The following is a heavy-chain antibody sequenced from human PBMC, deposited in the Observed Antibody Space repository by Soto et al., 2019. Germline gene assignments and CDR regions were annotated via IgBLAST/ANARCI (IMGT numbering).Heavy chain of an antibody. CDR1: GFTFSSYA. CDR3: AKGVVGATTPFDY. Sequence: EVQLLESGGGLVQPGGSLRLSCAASGFTFSSYAMSWVRQAPGKGLEWVSAISGSGGSTYYADSVKGRFTISSDNSKNTLYLQMNSLRAEDTAVYYCAKGVVGATTPFDYWGQGTLVTVSS. CDR2: ISGSGGST. V-gene: IGHV3-23*01. J-gene: IGHJ4*02. D-gene: IGHD1-26*01.